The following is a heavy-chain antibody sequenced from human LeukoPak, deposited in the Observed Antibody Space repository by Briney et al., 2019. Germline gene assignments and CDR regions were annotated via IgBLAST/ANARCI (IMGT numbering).Heavy chain of an antibody. V-gene: IGHV4-31*03. J-gene: IGHJ4*02. D-gene: IGHD6-19*01. CDR3: ARGRAGSGWPRRFDY. CDR1: GGSISSGGYY. Sequence: SQTLSLTCTVSGGSISSGGYYWSWIRQHPGKGLEWIGYIYYSGSTYYNPSLKSRVTIPVDTSKNQFSLKLSSVTAADTAVYYCARGRAGSGWPRRFDYWGQGTLVTVSS. CDR2: IYYSGST.